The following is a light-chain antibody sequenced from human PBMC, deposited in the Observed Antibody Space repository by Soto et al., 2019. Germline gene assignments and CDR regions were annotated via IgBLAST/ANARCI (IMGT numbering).Light chain of an antibody. CDR1: ITDIGAYNY. CDR3: ASWDDRLNGPV. CDR2: GDD. J-gene: IGLJ3*02. Sequence: QSVLTQPASVSGSPGQSITISCTGTITDIGAYNYVSWYQQHPGTAPKLLIYGDDQRPSGIPDRFSGSKSGTSASLAISGLHSEDGVDYYCASWDDRLNGPVFGGGTKLTVL. V-gene: IGLV1-44*01.